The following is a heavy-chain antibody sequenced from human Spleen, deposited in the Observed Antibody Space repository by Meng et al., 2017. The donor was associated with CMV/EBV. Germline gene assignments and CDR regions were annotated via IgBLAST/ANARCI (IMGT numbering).Heavy chain of an antibody. CDR1: GYTLTELS. D-gene: IGHD4-23*01. Sequence: QVQVVQSGAEVKKPGAAVKVSCKVSGYTLTELSMHWVRQDPGKGLEWMGGFDPEEGETIYAQKFQGRVTMTEDTSTDTAYMELSSLRSEDTAVYYCATDRDPVAAFDYWGQGTLVTVSS. V-gene: IGHV1-24*01. CDR2: FDPEEGET. J-gene: IGHJ4*02. CDR3: ATDRDPVAAFDY.